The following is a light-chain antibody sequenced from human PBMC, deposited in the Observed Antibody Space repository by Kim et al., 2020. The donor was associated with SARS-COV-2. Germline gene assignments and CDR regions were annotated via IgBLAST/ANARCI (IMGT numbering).Light chain of an antibody. CDR3: QQYGSSPRFT. Sequence: PGERSTLSSRASQSVISSYLALDQPKPGPAPRLLIYVSSSRATGIPDRFSVSGSGTDFTLTISRLEPEDFAVYYCQQYGSSPRFTFGPGTKVDIK. J-gene: IGKJ3*01. CDR2: VSS. CDR1: QSVISSY. V-gene: IGKV3-20*01.